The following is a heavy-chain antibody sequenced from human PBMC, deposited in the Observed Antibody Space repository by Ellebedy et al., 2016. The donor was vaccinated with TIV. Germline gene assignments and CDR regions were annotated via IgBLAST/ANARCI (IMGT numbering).Heavy chain of an antibody. Sequence: SETLSLXCAVYGGSFSGYYWSWIRQPPGKGLEWIGEINHSGSTTYNPSLKSRVTILVDTSKNQFSLNLRSVTAADTAVYYCARGTRGVVDYWGQGALVTVSS. D-gene: IGHD3-10*01. CDR1: GGSFSGYY. CDR3: ARGTRGVVDY. CDR2: INHSGST. J-gene: IGHJ4*02. V-gene: IGHV4-34*01.